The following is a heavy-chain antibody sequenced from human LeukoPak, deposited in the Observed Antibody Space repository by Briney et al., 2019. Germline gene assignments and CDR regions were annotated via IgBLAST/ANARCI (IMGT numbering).Heavy chain of an antibody. Sequence: ASVKVSCKASGYTFTSYAMNWVRQAPGQGLEWMGWINTNTGNPTYAQGFTGRFVFSLDTSVSTAYLQISSLKAEDTAVYYCARECISLEEWTIAVAGVNWFDPWGQGTLVTVSS. CDR1: GYTFTSYA. V-gene: IGHV7-4-1*02. D-gene: IGHD6-19*01. CDR2: INTNTGNP. CDR3: ARECISLEEWTIAVAGVNWFDP. J-gene: IGHJ5*02.